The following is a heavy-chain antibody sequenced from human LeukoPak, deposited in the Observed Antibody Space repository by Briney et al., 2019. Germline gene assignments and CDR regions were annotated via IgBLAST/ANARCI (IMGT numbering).Heavy chain of an antibody. CDR3: ASAPIVVVPQNWFDP. J-gene: IGHJ5*02. CDR1: GYTFTSYA. Sequence: ASVKVSCKASGYTFTSYAMHWVRQAPGQRLEWMGWINAGNGNTKYSQKLQGRVTITRDTSASTAYMELSSLRSEDTAVYYCASAPIVVVPQNWFDPWGQGTLVTVSS. V-gene: IGHV1-3*01. D-gene: IGHD2-2*01. CDR2: INAGNGNT.